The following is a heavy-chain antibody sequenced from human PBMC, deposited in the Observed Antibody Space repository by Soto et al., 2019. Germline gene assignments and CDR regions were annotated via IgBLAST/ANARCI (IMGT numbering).Heavy chain of an antibody. J-gene: IGHJ3*02. D-gene: IGHD6-13*01. CDR1: GGSISSGGYY. CDR3: ARDFPRSWGYHDAFDI. V-gene: IGHV4-31*03. Sequence: SETLSLTCTVSGGSISSGGYYWSWIRQHPGKGLEWIGYIYYSGSTYYNPSLKSRVTISVDTSKNQFSLKLSSVTAADTAVYYCARDFPRSWGYHDAFDIWGQGTMVTVSS. CDR2: IYYSGST.